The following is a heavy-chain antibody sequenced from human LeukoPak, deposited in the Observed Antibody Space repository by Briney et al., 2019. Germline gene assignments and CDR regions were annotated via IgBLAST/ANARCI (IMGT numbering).Heavy chain of an antibody. Sequence: GGSLRLSCAASGFTFSSYAMSWVRQAPGKGLEWVSAISGSGGSTYYADSVKGRFTISRDNSKNTLYLQMNSLRAEDTAVYYCAKDERGYSYGWLDYWGQGTLVTVSS. CDR3: AKDERGYSYGWLDY. CDR2: ISGSGGST. CDR1: GFTFSSYA. D-gene: IGHD5-18*01. V-gene: IGHV3-23*01. J-gene: IGHJ4*02.